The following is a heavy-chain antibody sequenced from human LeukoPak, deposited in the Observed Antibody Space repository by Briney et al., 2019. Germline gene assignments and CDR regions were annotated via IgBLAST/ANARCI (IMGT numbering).Heavy chain of an antibody. V-gene: IGHV1-3*01. CDR2: INAGNGNT. Sequence: ASVKVSCKASGGTFSSYAISWVRQAPGQRLEWMGWINAGNGNTKYSQKFQGRVTITRDTSASTAYMELSSLRSEDTAVYYCARGPPSYYYFDYWGQGTLVTVSS. CDR1: GGTFSSYA. J-gene: IGHJ4*02. D-gene: IGHD2-8*01. CDR3: ARGPPSYYYFDY.